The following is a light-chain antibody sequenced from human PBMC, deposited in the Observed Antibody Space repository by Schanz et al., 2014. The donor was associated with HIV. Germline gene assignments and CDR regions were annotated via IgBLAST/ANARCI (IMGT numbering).Light chain of an antibody. Sequence: DIQMSQSHTTVSASVGDKVTITCRASQTISSYLNWYQQKPGQAPKLLIHGASTLQSGVPSRFSGSASGTGFTLTISSLQPDDFATYYCQQYNSYFYTFGQGTKLEIK. J-gene: IGKJ2*01. CDR3: QQYNSYFYT. CDR2: GAS. CDR1: QTISSY. V-gene: IGKV1-5*01.